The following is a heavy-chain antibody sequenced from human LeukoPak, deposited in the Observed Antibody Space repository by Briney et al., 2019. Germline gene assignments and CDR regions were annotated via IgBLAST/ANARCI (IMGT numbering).Heavy chain of an antibody. CDR3: ARRDSGSYYDAPDY. CDR2: ISAYNGNT. V-gene: IGHV1-18*01. J-gene: IGHJ4*02. CDR1: GYTFTSYG. Sequence: ASGKVSCKASGYTFTSYGISWVRQAPGQGLEWMGWISAYNGNTNYAQKLQGRVTMTTDTSTSTAYMELRSLRSDDTAVYYCARRDSGSYYDAPDYWGQGTLVTVSS. D-gene: IGHD1-26*01.